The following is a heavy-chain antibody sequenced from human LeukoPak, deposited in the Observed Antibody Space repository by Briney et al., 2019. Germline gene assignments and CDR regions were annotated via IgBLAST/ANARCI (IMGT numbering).Heavy chain of an antibody. Sequence: GASVRVSCKTSGYTFTNYDINWVRQATGQGLEWMGWMNPNSGNTGYAQKFQGRVTMTRNTSISTAYMELSSLRSEDTAVYYCARPNGRSTGGQPRGWFDPGGKGSL. CDR3: ARPNGRSTGGQPRGWFDP. D-gene: IGHD2-2*01. CDR2: MNPNSGNT. CDR1: GYTFTNYD. J-gene: IGHJ5*02. V-gene: IGHV1-8*01.